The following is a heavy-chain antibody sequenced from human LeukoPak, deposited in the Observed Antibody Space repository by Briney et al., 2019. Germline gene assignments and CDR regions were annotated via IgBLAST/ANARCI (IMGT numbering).Heavy chain of an antibody. CDR3: AGISYYSYYMDV. CDR2: IYYSGST. V-gene: IGHV4-39*01. J-gene: IGHJ6*03. CDR1: GGSISSSSYY. D-gene: IGHD2-21*01. Sequence: SETLSLTCTVSGGSISSSSYYWGWIRQPPGKGLEWIGSIYYSGSTYYNPSLKSRVTISVDTSKNQFSLKLSSVTAADTAVYYCAGISYYSYYMDVWGKGTTVTVSS.